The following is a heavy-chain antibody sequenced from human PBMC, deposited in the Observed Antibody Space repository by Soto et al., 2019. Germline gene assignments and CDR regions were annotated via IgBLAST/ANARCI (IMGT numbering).Heavy chain of an antibody. CDR1: GGSISRGGYS. Sequence: QLQLQESGSGLVKPSQTLSLTCAVSGGSISRGGYSWSWIRQPPGKGLEWIGYIYHSGSTYYNPSLQSRVTISVDRSKNQCSLKLSSVTAADTAVYYCARDSRHYYYGMDVWGQGTTVTVSS. CDR2: IYHSGST. J-gene: IGHJ6*02. CDR3: ARDSRHYYYGMDV. V-gene: IGHV4-30-2*01.